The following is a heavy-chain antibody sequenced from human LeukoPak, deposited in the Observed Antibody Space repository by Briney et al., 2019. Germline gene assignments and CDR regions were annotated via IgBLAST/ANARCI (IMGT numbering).Heavy chain of an antibody. CDR1: GFSVSSDY. CDR2: IYSGGTT. J-gene: IGHJ4*02. CDR3: ARGRSHYDGSGFYDY. D-gene: IGHD3-22*01. Sequence: GGSLRLSCAVSGFSVSSDYMSWVRQDPGKGLEWVSVIYSGGTTYYADSVKGRFTISRDKPKNTLYLQMNSLRAEDTAMYYCARGRSHYDGSGFYDYWGQGTLVTVSS. V-gene: IGHV3-66*01.